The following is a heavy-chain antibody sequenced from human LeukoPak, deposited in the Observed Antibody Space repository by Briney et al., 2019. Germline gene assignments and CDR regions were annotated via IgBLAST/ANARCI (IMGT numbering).Heavy chain of an antibody. CDR2: IYYSGST. V-gene: IGHV4-59*01. CDR3: ARTFSSSWLDY. D-gene: IGHD6-13*01. Sequence: SETLSLSCTVSGGSISSDHWSWIRQPPGKGLEWIGYIYYSGSTNYNPSLKSRVTISIDTSKNQFSLKVSSVTAADTAVYYCARTFSSSWLDYWGQGTLVSVSS. CDR1: GGSISSDH. J-gene: IGHJ4*02.